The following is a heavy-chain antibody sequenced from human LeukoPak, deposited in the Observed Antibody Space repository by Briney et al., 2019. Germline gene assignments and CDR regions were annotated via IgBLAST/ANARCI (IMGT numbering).Heavy chain of an antibody. CDR2: ISWNSGSI. Sequence: GRSLRLSCAASGFTFDDYAMHWVRQAPGKGLEWVSGISWNSGSIGYADSVKGRFTISRDNAKNSLYLQMNSLRAEDTALYYCAKAYGDYEYFQHWGQGTLVTVSS. CDR1: GFTFDDYA. J-gene: IGHJ1*01. D-gene: IGHD4-17*01. V-gene: IGHV3-9*01. CDR3: AKAYGDYEYFQH.